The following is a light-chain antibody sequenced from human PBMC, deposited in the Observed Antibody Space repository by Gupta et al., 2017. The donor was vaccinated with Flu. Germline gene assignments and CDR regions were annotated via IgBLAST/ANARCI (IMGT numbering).Light chain of an antibody. CDR1: QSINVW. J-gene: IGKJ1*01. Sequence: DIQMTQSPSTLSASVGDRVTLTCRASQSINVWLAWFQKKPGEAPKPLIYKVSNLESGVPSRFSGSGSGTEFSLTIISLQPDDFATYYCQQYKSNPWTFGQGTKVEIK. CDR2: KVS. V-gene: IGKV1-5*03. CDR3: QQYKSNPWT.